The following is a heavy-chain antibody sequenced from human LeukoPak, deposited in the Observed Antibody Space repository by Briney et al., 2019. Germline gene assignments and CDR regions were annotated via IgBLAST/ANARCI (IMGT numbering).Heavy chain of an antibody. CDR3: ARDYRKSDCSGGSCYPDY. Sequence: GGSLRLSCAASGFTFSSYAMHWVRQAPGKGLGWVALISYAGTNKYYADSVKGRFTISRDNAKNSLYLQMNSLRAEDTAVYYCARDYRKSDCSGGSCYPDYWGQGTLVTVSS. V-gene: IGHV3-30-3*01. CDR2: ISYAGTNK. J-gene: IGHJ4*02. D-gene: IGHD2-15*01. CDR1: GFTFSSYA.